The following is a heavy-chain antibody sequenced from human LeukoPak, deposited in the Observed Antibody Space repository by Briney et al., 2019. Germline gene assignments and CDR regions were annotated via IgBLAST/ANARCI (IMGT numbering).Heavy chain of an antibody. J-gene: IGHJ6*02. CDR1: GGSINSSIYY. CDR2: VYYSGNS. D-gene: IGHD2-2*01. CDR3: ARIKRDIVVVPGKSPRYYYYGMDV. V-gene: IGHV4-39*01. Sequence: SETLSLTCTVSGGSINSSIYYWGWIRQPPGQGLEWIGNVYYSGNSHCNPSLKSRVTISVDTSKNQFSLKLSSVTAADTAVYYCARIKRDIVVVPGKSPRYYYYGMDVWGQGTTVTVSS.